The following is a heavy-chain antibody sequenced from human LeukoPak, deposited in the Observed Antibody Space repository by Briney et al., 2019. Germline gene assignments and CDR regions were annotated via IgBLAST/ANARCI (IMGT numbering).Heavy chain of an antibody. V-gene: IGHV1-18*01. Sequence: ASVKVSCKASGYTFTSYGISWVRQAPGQGLEWMGWISAYNGNTNYAQKLQGRATMTTDTSTSTAYMELRSLRSDDTAVYYCATHRGYCSSTSCQNELELDYWGQGTLVTVSS. CDR1: GYTFTSYG. J-gene: IGHJ4*02. D-gene: IGHD2-2*03. CDR3: ATHRGYCSSTSCQNELELDY. CDR2: ISAYNGNT.